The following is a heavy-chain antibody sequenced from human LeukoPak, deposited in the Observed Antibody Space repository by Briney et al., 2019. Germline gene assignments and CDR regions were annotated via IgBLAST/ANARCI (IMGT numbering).Heavy chain of an antibody. CDR1: GFTFSSYG. Sequence: GGSLRLSCAASGFTFSSYGISWVRQAPGKGLEWVSVIYSGGSTYYADSVKGRFTISRDNSKNTLYLQMNSLRAEDTAVYYCARDSQWLVDWGKGTTVTVSS. V-gene: IGHV3-53*01. CDR3: ARDSQWLVD. CDR2: IYSGGST. D-gene: IGHD6-19*01. J-gene: IGHJ6*04.